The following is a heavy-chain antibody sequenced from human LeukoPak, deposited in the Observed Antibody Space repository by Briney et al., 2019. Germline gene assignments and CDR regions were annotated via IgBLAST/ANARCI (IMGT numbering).Heavy chain of an antibody. V-gene: IGHV4-34*01. Sequence: PSETLSLTCAAYGGPFRGYYFTWIRQAPGKGLEWIGEINHNGITNYNPSLKSRVTISVDTSKNQISLKQTSATAADTAVFYCGGRNYYDASFDPWGRGTLVTVSS. CDR3: GGRNYYDASFDP. J-gene: IGHJ5*02. CDR2: INHNGIT. CDR1: GGPFRGYY. D-gene: IGHD3-22*01.